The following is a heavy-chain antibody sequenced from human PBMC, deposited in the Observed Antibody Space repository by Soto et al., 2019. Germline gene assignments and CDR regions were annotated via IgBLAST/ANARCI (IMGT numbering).Heavy chain of an antibody. CDR2: ISYDGSNK. J-gene: IGHJ4*02. D-gene: IGHD3-9*01. CDR3: ARDGTPYYDILTGTDY. CDR1: GFTFSSYA. Sequence: TGGSLRLSCAASGFTFSSYAMHWVRQAPGKGLEWVAVISYDGSNKYYADSVKGRFTISRDNSKNTLYLQMNSLRAEDTAVYYCARDGTPYYDILTGTDYWGQGTLVTSPQ. V-gene: IGHV3-30-3*01.